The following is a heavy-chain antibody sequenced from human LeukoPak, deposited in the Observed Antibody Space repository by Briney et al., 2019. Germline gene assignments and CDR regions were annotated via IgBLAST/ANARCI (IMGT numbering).Heavy chain of an antibody. V-gene: IGHV4-59*08. J-gene: IGHJ4*02. CDR2: IYYSGST. D-gene: IGHD4-23*01. CDR1: GGSITSYY. CDR3: ARHIPGNPYFDY. Sequence: SETLFLTCIVSGGSITSYYWSWIRQPPGKGLEWIGYIYYSGSTNYNPPLKSRVTISVETSKNQFSLKLRSVTAADTAVYYCARHIPGNPYFDYWGQGTLVTVSS.